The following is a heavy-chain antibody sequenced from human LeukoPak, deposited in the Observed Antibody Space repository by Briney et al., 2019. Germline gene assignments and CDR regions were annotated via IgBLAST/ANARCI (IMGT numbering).Heavy chain of an antibody. D-gene: IGHD3-22*01. V-gene: IGHV3-43*02. J-gene: IGHJ4*02. CDR2: ISGDGGST. CDR3: APHYYDSSGYSTRIFDY. Sequence: GGSLRLSCAASGFTFDDYAMQWVRQAPGKGLEWVSLISGDGGSTYYADSVKGRFTISRDNSKNSLYLQMNSLRTEDTALYYCAPHYYDSSGYSTRIFDYWGQGTLVTVSS. CDR1: GFTFDDYA.